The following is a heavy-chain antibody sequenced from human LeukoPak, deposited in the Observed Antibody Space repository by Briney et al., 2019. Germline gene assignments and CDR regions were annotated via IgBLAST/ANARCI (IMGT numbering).Heavy chain of an antibody. CDR2: IYHSGST. Sequence: KPSETLSLTCTVSGGSISSGYYWGWIRQPPGKGLEWIGSIYHSGSTYYNPSLKSRVTISVDTSKNQFSLKLSSVTAADTAVYYCATKDYDFWSGYLSYYYYYMDVWGKGTTVTVSS. V-gene: IGHV4-38-2*02. CDR3: ATKDYDFWSGYLSYYYYYMDV. CDR1: GGSISSGYY. J-gene: IGHJ6*03. D-gene: IGHD3-3*01.